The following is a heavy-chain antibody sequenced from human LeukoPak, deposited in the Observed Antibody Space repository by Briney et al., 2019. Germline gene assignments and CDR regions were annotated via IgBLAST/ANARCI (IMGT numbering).Heavy chain of an antibody. Sequence: PSETLSLTCTVSGGSISSYYWSWIRQPPGKGLEWIGYTYYSGSTNYNPSLKSRVTISVDTSKNQFSLKLGSVTAADTAVYYCARGGTYGDYRWFDPWGQGTLATVSS. D-gene: IGHD4-17*01. CDR2: TYYSGST. CDR1: GGSISSYY. J-gene: IGHJ5*02. CDR3: ARGGTYGDYRWFDP. V-gene: IGHV4-59*01.